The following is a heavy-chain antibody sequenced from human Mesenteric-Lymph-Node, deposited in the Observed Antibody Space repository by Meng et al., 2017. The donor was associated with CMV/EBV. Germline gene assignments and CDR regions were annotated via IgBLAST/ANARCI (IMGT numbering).Heavy chain of an antibody. CDR2: IRYDGSNK. V-gene: IGHV3-30*02. D-gene: IGHD2-2*01. CDR3: AKEMGVVPAAMVYYYCGMDV. Sequence: GESLKISCAASGFTFSSYGMHWVRQAPGKGLEWVAFIRYDGSNKYYADSVKGRFTISRDNSKNTLYLQMNSLRAEDTAVYYCAKEMGVVPAAMVYYYCGMDVWGQGTTVTVSS. J-gene: IGHJ6*02. CDR1: GFTFSSYG.